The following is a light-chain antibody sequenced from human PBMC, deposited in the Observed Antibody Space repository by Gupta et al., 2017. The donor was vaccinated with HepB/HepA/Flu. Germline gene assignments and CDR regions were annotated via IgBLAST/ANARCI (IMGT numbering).Light chain of an antibody. Sequence: QAGLTQPPSVSKDLRQTATLTCTGNSNNVGNQGAAWLQQLQGHPPKVLSYRSNNRPSGISERFSASRSGNTASLTITGLQPEDEADYYCSAWDSSLNGVVFGGGTKLTAL. V-gene: IGLV10-54*04. J-gene: IGLJ2*01. CDR3: SAWDSSLNGVV. CDR2: RSN. CDR1: SNNVGNQG.